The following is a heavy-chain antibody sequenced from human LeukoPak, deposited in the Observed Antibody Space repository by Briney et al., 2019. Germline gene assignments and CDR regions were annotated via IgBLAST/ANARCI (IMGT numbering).Heavy chain of an antibody. CDR1: GFTFDDYA. CDR2: ISWNSGSI. V-gene: IGHV3-9*01. CDR3: AKDIGYSSGWYPEYFQH. J-gene: IGHJ1*01. Sequence: GRSLRLSCAASGFTFDDYAMPWVRQAPGKGLEWVSGISWNSGSIGYADSVKGRFTISRDKAKNSLYLQMNSLRAEDTALYYCAKDIGYSSGWYPEYFQHWGQGTLVTVSS. D-gene: IGHD6-19*01.